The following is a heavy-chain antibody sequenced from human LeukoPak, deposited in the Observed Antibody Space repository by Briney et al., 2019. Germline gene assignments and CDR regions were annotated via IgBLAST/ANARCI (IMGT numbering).Heavy chain of an antibody. CDR1: GGSLNTPNYH. CDR2: IFYSGGT. V-gene: IGHV4-39*07. CDR3: AKSNGYGLVDI. Sequence: PSETLSLTCTVSGGSLNTPNYHWGWLRQTPGKGLEWLGNIFYSGGTYYRPSLTSRVTISLDTSRNQFSLKLNSVTTPDTALYFCAKSNGYGLVDIWGQGTMVTVSS. D-gene: IGHD3-10*01. J-gene: IGHJ3*02.